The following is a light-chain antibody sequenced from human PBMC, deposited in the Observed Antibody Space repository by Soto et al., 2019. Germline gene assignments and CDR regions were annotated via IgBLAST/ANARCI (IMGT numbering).Light chain of an antibody. CDR1: QSVSSS. CDR2: GAS. V-gene: IGKV3-15*01. CDR3: QQYYRWPQT. J-gene: IGKJ1*01. Sequence: EIVMTQSPATLSVSPGERATLSCRASQSVSSSLAWYQQKPGQAPRLLIYGASTRATGIPARFSGSGSGTEFTLTISSLQSEDFAVYYCQQYYRWPQTFGQGTKVDIK.